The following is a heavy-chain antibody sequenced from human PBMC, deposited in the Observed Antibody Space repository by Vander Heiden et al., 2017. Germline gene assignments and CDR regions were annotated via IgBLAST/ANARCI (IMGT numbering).Heavy chain of an antibody. Sequence: QLQLQESGPGLVKPSETLSLTCTISGDSRTSADYYWGWIRQPPGKGLEWIASISNSGRSYFNPPLKSRLTISADTSKNQFSLKMTSLTAADTAVYYCARQRGRGTWTFDLWGEGTVLSVSS. V-gene: IGHV4-39*01. CDR1: GDSRTSADYY. D-gene: IGHD3-16*01. CDR2: ISNSGRS. J-gene: IGHJ3*01. CDR3: ARQRGRGTWTFDL.